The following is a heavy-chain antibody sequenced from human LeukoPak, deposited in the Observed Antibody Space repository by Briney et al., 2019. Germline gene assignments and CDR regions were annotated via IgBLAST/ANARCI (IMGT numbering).Heavy chain of an antibody. Sequence: VSGPTLVNPTQTLTLTCTFSGFSLSTSGMCVSWIRQPPGKALEWLARIDWDDDKYYSTSLKTRLTISKDTSKNQVVLTMTNMDPVDTATYYCARGLRRYYYGSGSYRYARYYFDYWGQGTLVTVSS. J-gene: IGHJ4*02. CDR3: ARGLRRYYYGSGSYRYARYYFDY. V-gene: IGHV2-70*11. D-gene: IGHD3-10*01. CDR1: GFSLSTSGMC. CDR2: IDWDDDK.